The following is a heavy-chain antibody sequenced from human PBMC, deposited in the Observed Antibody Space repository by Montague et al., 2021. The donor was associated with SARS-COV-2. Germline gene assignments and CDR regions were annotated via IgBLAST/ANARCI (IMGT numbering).Heavy chain of an antibody. V-gene: IGHV4-59*01. J-gene: IGHJ3*02. CDR2: IYNSGST. D-gene: IGHD6-13*01. CDR3: ARVGRGSSWYEVAFDI. Sequence: SETLSLTCTVSGGSISRYSWTWIRQPPGKGLEWCGYIYNSGSTNYNPSLTSRVTISVDTSKNQFSLKLSSVAAADTAVYYCARVGRGSSWYEVAFDIWGQGTMVTVSS. CDR1: GGSISRYS.